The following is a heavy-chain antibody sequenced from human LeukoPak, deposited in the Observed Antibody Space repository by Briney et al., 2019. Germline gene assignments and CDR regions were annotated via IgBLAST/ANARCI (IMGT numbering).Heavy chain of an antibody. J-gene: IGHJ5*02. CDR3: ARAQYCSGGSCYSGTLGS. Sequence: PGGSLRLSCAASGFTVSANYMTWVRQAPGKGLEWVSVIYSGADTYYADSVKGRFTIYRHSSQNTVYLQMNSLRAEDTAVYYCARAQYCSGGSCYSGTLGSWGQGTLVTVSS. CDR1: GFTVSANY. V-gene: IGHV3-53*04. D-gene: IGHD2-15*01. CDR2: IYSGADT.